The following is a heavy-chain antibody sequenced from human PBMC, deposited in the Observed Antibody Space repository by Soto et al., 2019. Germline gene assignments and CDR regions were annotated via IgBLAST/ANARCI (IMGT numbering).Heavy chain of an antibody. CDR3: AKADSMDYTAMVNPPR. D-gene: IGHD5-18*01. J-gene: IGHJ4*02. Sequence: GSLRLSCAASGFTFSSYGMHWVRQAPGKGLEWVAVISYDGSNKYYADSVKGRFTISRDNSKNTLYLQMNSLRAEDTAVYYCAKADSMDYTAMVNPPRWGQGTLVTVSS. CDR1: GFTFSSYG. V-gene: IGHV3-30*18. CDR2: ISYDGSNK.